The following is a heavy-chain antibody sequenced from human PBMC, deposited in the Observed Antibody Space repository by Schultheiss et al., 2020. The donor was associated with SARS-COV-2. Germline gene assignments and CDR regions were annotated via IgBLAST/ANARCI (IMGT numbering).Heavy chain of an antibody. V-gene: IGHV4-39*07. D-gene: IGHD2-2*01. CDR2: IYYSGST. CDR3: ARDIVVVPAAERRADFDY. Sequence: SETLSLTCTVSGGSISSSSYYWGWIRQPPGKGLEWIGSIYYSGSTYYNPSLKSRVTISVDTSKNQFSLKLSSVTAADTAVYYCARDIVVVPAAERRADFDYWGQGTLVTVSS. J-gene: IGHJ4*02. CDR1: GGSISSSSYY.